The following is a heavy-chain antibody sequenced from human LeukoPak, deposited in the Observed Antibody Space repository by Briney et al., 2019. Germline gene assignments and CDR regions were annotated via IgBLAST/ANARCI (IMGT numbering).Heavy chain of an antibody. Sequence: GGSLRLSCAASGFTFSSYAMSWVRQAPGKGLEWVSAISGSGGSTYYADSVKGRFTISRDNSKNTLYLQMNSKRAEDTAVYYCAKSMIVVVITKGGLDYWGQGTLVTVSS. V-gene: IGHV3-23*01. CDR1: GFTFSSYA. J-gene: IGHJ4*02. D-gene: IGHD3-22*01. CDR3: AKSMIVVVITKGGLDY. CDR2: ISGSGGST.